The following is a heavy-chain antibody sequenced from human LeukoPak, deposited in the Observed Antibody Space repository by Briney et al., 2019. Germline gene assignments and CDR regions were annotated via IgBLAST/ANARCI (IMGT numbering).Heavy chain of an antibody. D-gene: IGHD3-22*01. CDR2: ISYDGTNK. Sequence: GGSLRLSCAASGFTFDTYTMHWVRQAPGKGLEWVALISYDGTNKYYADSVKGRFTISRDNSKNTLYLQVNSLRAEDTAVYYCARALNYDSSLDYWGQGTLVTVSS. CDR1: GFTFDTYT. J-gene: IGHJ4*02. V-gene: IGHV3-30-3*01. CDR3: ARALNYDSSLDY.